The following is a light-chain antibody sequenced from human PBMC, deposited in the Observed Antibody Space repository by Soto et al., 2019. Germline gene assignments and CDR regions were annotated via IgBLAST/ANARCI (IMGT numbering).Light chain of an antibody. J-gene: IGKJ1*01. Sequence: EIVMTQSPATLSVSPGERATLSCRASQDIKSNLAWYQQKPGQAPILLISRASTRATGFPDRFSGSGSGTEFTLTISSLQSEDSAVYYCHQYGSSPSTFGQGTKVDIK. CDR3: HQYGSSPST. CDR1: QDIKSN. CDR2: RAS. V-gene: IGKV3-15*01.